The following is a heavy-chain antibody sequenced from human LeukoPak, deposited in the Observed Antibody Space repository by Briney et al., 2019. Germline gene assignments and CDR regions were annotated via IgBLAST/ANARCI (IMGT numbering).Heavy chain of an antibody. Sequence: SQTLSLTCTVSGGSFTSNAYYCGWIRQPPWKGLEWIGSIYNTGSTSYNPSLKSRVTISVDTSKNQFSLKLNSVTAADTAVFYCARHIPQWLGPDSFDIWGQGTMVTVSS. J-gene: IGHJ3*02. CDR2: IYNTGST. V-gene: IGHV4-39*01. CDR3: ARHIPQWLGPDSFDI. D-gene: IGHD6-19*01. CDR1: GGSFTSNAYY.